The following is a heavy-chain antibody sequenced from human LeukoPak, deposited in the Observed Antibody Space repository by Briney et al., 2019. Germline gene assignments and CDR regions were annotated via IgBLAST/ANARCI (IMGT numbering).Heavy chain of an antibody. V-gene: IGHV3-30*18. CDR3: AKGHLSILFPFDS. CDR2: ISYDGSNK. J-gene: IGHJ4*02. Sequence: GRSLRLSCAASGFTFSSYGMHWVRQAPGKGLEWVAVISYDGSNKYYADSVKGRFTISRDNSKNTLYLQMNSLRAEDTAVYYCAKGHLSILFPFDSWGQGTLVTVS. D-gene: IGHD2-21*01. CDR1: GFTFSSYG.